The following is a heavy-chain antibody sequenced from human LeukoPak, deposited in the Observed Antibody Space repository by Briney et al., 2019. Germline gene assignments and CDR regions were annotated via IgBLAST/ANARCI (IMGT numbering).Heavy chain of an antibody. V-gene: IGHV4-30-4*01. Sequence: SETLSLTCTVSGVSISSGDYYWSWIRQPPGKGLEWVGYIYFSGYTYYNPSLRSRVSISIDTSKNRISLNLNSVTAADTAVYYCTRVANGDYFDFWGQGTLVTVSS. CDR2: IYFSGYT. D-gene: IGHD4-17*01. J-gene: IGHJ4*02. CDR3: TRVANGDYFDF. CDR1: GVSISSGDYY.